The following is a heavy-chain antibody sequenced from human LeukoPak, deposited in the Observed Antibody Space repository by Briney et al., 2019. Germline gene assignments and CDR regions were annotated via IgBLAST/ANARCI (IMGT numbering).Heavy chain of an antibody. CDR2: IYSGGST. D-gene: IGHD2-15*01. V-gene: IGHV3-53*01. CDR1: AFTVSSNY. J-gene: IGHJ4*02. Sequence: PGGSLRPSCPAYAFTVSSNYMSWVRQAPGKGMEWVSVIYSGGSTYYADSVKGRFTISRDNSKNTLYLQKNSLRAEDTAIYFCAKGQVEYCSGSRCYPFDDWGQETLVTISS. CDR3: AKGQVEYCSGSRCYPFDD.